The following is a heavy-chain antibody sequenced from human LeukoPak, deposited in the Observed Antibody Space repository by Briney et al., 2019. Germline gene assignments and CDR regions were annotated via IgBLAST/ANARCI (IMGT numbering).Heavy chain of an antibody. Sequence: PGGSLRLSCAASGFTFSSLGMHWVRQAPGKGLEWVAVISYDGGKKYADSVKGRFTISRDNSKNTTYLEMNSLRVEDTALYYCHSTSAREDAFDIWGQGTMVTVSS. V-gene: IGHV3-30*03. CDR3: HSTSAREDAFDI. CDR2: ISYDGGKK. D-gene: IGHD1-26*01. CDR1: GFTFSSLG. J-gene: IGHJ3*02.